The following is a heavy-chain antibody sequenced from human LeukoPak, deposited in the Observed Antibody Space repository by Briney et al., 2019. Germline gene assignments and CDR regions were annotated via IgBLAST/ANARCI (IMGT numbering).Heavy chain of an antibody. J-gene: IGHJ4*02. Sequence: ASVKVSCKASGYTFTGYYMHWVRQAPGQGLEWMGWINPNSGGTNYAQKFQGRVTMTRDTSISTAYMELSRLRSDDTAVYYCARMDPYNWNYGPIAAAGTFDYWGQGTLVTVSS. CDR3: ARMDPYNWNYGPIAAAGTFDY. V-gene: IGHV1-2*02. CDR2: INPNSGGT. CDR1: GYTFTGYY. D-gene: IGHD1-7*01.